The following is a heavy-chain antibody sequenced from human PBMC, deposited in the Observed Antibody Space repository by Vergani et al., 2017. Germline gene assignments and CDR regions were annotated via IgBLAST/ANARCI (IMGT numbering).Heavy chain of an antibody. Sequence: LQLQESGPGLVKPSETLSLICTVSGGSINPSSSFWGWIRQSPGKGLEWVARTRNKARGYSTDYAASVRGRFIVSRDASGKSVSLQMTRLRIDDTAVYFCARTLKFLDMDVWGKGTTVTVSS. CDR1: GGSINPSSSF. CDR2: TRNKARGYST. D-gene: IGHD3-3*01. J-gene: IGHJ6*04. CDR3: ARTLKFLDMDV. V-gene: IGHV3-72*01.